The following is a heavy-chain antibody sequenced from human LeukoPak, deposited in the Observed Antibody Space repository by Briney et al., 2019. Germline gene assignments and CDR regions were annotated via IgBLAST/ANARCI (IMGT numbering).Heavy chain of an antibody. Sequence: SETLSLTCTVSGGSISSGSYYWSWIRQPAGKGLEWIGRIYTSGSTNYNPSLKSRVTISVDTSKNQFSLKLSSVTAADTAVYYCARTSVSGIDYWGQGTLVTVSS. CDR2: IYTSGST. CDR1: GGSISSGSYY. D-gene: IGHD1-14*01. V-gene: IGHV4-61*02. J-gene: IGHJ4*02. CDR3: ARTSVSGIDY.